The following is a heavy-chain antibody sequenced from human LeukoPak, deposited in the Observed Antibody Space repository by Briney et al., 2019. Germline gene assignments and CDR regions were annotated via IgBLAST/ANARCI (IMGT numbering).Heavy chain of an antibody. CDR3: ASTKYSSGWYAVSDYYYGMDV. J-gene: IGHJ6*02. Sequence: PSETLSLTCTVSGGSISSYYWSWIRQPPGKGLEWIGYIYYSGSTNYNPSLKSRVTISVDTSKTQFSLKLSSVTAADTAVYYCASTKYSSGWYAVSDYYYGMDVWGQGTTVTVSS. CDR1: GGSISSYY. V-gene: IGHV4-59*01. CDR2: IYYSGST. D-gene: IGHD6-19*01.